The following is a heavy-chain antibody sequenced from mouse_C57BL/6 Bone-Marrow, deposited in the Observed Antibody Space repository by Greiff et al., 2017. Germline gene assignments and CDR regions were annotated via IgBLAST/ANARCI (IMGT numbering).Heavy chain of an antibody. D-gene: IGHD2-2*01. J-gene: IGHJ3*01. CDR1: GYTFTDYY. CDR3: ASDGYGGRAWFAY. CDR2: VYPGSGNT. Sequence: VQLQQSGAELVRPGASVKLSCKASGYTFTDYYINWVKQRPGQGLEWIARVYPGSGNTYYNEKFKGKATLTAAKSSSTAYVQLSSLTSEDAAVYFCASDGYGGRAWFAYWGQGTLVPVSA. V-gene: IGHV1-76*01.